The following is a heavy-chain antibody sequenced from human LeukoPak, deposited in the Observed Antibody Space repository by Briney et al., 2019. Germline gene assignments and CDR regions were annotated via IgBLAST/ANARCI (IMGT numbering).Heavy chain of an antibody. Sequence: ASVKVSCKASGYTFTGYYMHWVRQAPGQGLEWMGWINPNSGGTNYAQNFQGRVTMTRDTSISTAYMELRSLRSDDTAVYYCARDILSGQLVPFDYWGQGTLVTVSS. D-gene: IGHD6-13*01. CDR1: GYTFTGYY. J-gene: IGHJ4*02. CDR2: INPNSGGT. V-gene: IGHV1-2*02. CDR3: ARDILSGQLVPFDY.